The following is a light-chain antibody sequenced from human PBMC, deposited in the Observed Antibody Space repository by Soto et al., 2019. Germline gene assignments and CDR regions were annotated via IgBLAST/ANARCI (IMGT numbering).Light chain of an antibody. Sequence: DIQMTQSPSTLSASVGDRVTITCRASQSISSWLAWYQQKPGKAPKLLIYKASSLESGVPSRFSGSGSGTEFTLTISSLQPDDFATYYCQQYNSLWTFDQGTKVEIK. CDR3: QQYNSLWT. CDR1: QSISSW. J-gene: IGKJ1*01. V-gene: IGKV1-5*03. CDR2: KAS.